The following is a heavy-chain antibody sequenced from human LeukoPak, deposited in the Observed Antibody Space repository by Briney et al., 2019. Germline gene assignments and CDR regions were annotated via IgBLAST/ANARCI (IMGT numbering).Heavy chain of an antibody. V-gene: IGHV4-4*07. CDR1: GASISSYY. CDR2: LYISGST. D-gene: IGHD3-10*01. J-gene: IGHJ4*02. Sequence: ASETLSLTCTVSGASISSYYYNWIRQTAGGGLEWIGRLYISGSTDYNPSLKSRVTISVATSNNQFSLKLNSVTAADTAVYFCARDLSGSLYFDYWGQGVLVTVSS. CDR3: ARDLSGSLYFDY.